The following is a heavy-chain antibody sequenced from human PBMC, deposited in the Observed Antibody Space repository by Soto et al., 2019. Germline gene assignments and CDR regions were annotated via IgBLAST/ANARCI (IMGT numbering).Heavy chain of an antibody. CDR2: IYNSGTT. V-gene: IGHV4-39*01. CDR1: GGSINTNNFY. D-gene: IGHD2-21*02. Sequence: QLQLRESGPGLVKPSETLSLTCTVSGGSINTNNFYWGWVRQPPGKGLDWIGNIYNSGTTYYSPSLKSRVTISADTSKNQFSLRLNSVTAADTAVYYCARFLVPATRNSDIDFWGEGTLGTVSS. CDR3: ARFLVPATRNSDIDF. J-gene: IGHJ4*02.